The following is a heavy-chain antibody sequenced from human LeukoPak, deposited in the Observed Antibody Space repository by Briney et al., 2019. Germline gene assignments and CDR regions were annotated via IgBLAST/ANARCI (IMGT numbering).Heavy chain of an antibody. CDR2: MNPNSGNT. Sequence: ASVKVSCKASGYTFTSHDMNWVRQATGQGLEWLGWMNPNSGNTGYAQNFQGRVTMTMNTSITTAYMELSSLRSEDTAVYYCARALSWTTESYYYMDVWGKGTTVTVSS. CDR1: GYTFTSHD. V-gene: IGHV1-8*01. J-gene: IGHJ6*03. D-gene: IGHD3/OR15-3a*01. CDR3: ARALSWTTESYYYMDV.